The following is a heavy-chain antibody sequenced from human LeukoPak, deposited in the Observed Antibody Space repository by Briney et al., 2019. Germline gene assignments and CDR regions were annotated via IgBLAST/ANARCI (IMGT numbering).Heavy chain of an antibody. CDR3: TRSIAAAGAFDY. CDR1: GFTFSGSA. Sequence: PGGSLRLSCTASGFTFSGSAMHWVRQASGKGLEWVGRIRSKANSYATAYAASVKGRFTISRDDSKNTAYLQMNSLKTEDTAVHYCTRSIAAAGAFDYWGQGTLVTVSS. J-gene: IGHJ4*02. V-gene: IGHV3-73*01. CDR2: IRSKANSYAT. D-gene: IGHD6-13*01.